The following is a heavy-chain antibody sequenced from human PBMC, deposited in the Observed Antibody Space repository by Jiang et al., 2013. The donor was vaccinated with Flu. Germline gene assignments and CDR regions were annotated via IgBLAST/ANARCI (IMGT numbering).Heavy chain of an antibody. CDR3: ARSHSTYSTSLGPIDV. J-gene: IGHJ6*02. CDR2: IYYSGST. D-gene: IGHD6-6*01. Sequence: GPGLVKPSETLSLTCTVSGGSISSSNYYWGWIRQPPGKGLEWIGNIYYSGSTFYNPSLKSRVTISVDTSKNQFSLRLSSVTAADTAVYYCARSHSTYSTSLGPIDVWGQGTTVAVSS. CDR1: GGSISSSNYY. V-gene: IGHV4-39*07.